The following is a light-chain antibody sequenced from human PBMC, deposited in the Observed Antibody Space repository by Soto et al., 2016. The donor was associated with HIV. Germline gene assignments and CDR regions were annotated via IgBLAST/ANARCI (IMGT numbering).Light chain of an antibody. CDR3: QQYNSYPPT. J-gene: IGKJ5*01. V-gene: IGKV1-39*01. CDR2: AAS. Sequence: DIQMTQSPSSLSASVGDRVTITCRASQRISSYLNWYQQKPGKAPKVLIYAASSLQSGVPSRFSGSGSGTDFTLTISSLQPEDFATYYCQQYNSYPPTFGQGTRLEIK. CDR1: QRISSY.